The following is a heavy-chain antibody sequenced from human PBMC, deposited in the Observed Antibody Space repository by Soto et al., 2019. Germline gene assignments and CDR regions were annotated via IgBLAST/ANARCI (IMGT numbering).Heavy chain of an antibody. D-gene: IGHD2-2*01. V-gene: IGHV3-23*01. CDR3: AKSRYGCSSRDCYFDI. CDR2: ISGSGGSK. CDR1: GFTFSSYA. J-gene: IGHJ4*03. Sequence: GGSLRLSCAASGFTFSSYAMSWVRQAPGKGLEWVSAISGSGGSKYYENSVKGRFTISRDNSKNTLYLQMNSLRAEDRAVYSCAKSRYGCSSRDCYFDIWGQGTLVTVSS.